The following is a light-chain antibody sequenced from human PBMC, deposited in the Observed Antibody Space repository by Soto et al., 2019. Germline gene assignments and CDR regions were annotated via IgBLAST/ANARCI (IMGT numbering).Light chain of an antibody. CDR2: QVN. J-gene: IGLJ1*01. CDR1: SSDVGGYNY. V-gene: IGLV2-8*01. CDR3: SSFVGGNNYV. Sequence: QSVLTQPPSASGSPGQSVSISCTGTSSDVGGYNYVSWYQQHPGKAPKLMIYQVNKRPSGVPDRFFGSKSGNTASLTVSGLQAVGETDYYCSSFVGGNNYVFGTGTKVTVL.